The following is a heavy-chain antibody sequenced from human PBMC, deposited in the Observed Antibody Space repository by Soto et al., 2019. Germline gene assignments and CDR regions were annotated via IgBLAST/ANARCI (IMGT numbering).Heavy chain of an antibody. Sequence: SETLSLTCTVSGGSISSGGYYWSWIRQHPGKGLEWIGYIYYSGSTYCNPSLKSRVTISVDTSKNQFSLKLSSVTAADTAVYYCAKRELYCSSTSCYPDAFDIWGQGTMVTVSS. CDR3: AKRELYCSSTSCYPDAFDI. V-gene: IGHV4-31*03. D-gene: IGHD2-2*01. CDR1: GGSISSGGYY. J-gene: IGHJ3*02. CDR2: IYYSGST.